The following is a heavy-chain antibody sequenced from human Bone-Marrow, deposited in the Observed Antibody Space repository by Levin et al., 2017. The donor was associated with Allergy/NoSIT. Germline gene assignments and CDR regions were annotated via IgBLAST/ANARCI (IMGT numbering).Heavy chain of an antibody. D-gene: IGHD6-19*01. J-gene: IGHJ5*02. CDR1: GYSFTGYW. V-gene: IGHV5-51*01. Sequence: GESLKISCKASGYSFTGYWIAWVRQLPGKGLEWMGMIYPGDSDTRYSPSFQGQVIISADSSINTAYLQWNSLNASDTAIYFCAKSIEWQWRPPGFDPWGQGTLVTVSS. CDR2: IYPGDSDT. CDR3: AKSIEWQWRPPGFDP.